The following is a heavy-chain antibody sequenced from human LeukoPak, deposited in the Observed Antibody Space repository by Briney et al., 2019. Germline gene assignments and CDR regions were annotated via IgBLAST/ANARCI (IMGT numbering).Heavy chain of an antibody. V-gene: IGHV1-2*06. Sequence: ASVNVSCKASGYTFTVYYMHWVRQAPGQGLEWMGRINPHSGGTNYAQKFQARVTMTRDTSISTAYMELSRLRSDDTAVYYCTREWIWYYFDYWGQGTLVTVSS. J-gene: IGHJ4*02. CDR1: GYTFTVYY. D-gene: IGHD5-12*01. CDR3: TREWIWYYFDY. CDR2: INPHSGGT.